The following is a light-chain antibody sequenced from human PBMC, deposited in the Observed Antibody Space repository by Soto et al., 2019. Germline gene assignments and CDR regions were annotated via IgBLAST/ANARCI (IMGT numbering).Light chain of an antibody. J-gene: IGKJ1*01. V-gene: IGKV1-39*01. CDR1: QAVGSY. CDR3: QQAYRAPGT. Sequence: DIQMTQSPSSLSASVGDRLTITCRASQAVGSYLNWFQQKAGKPPKLLIYASSKLERGVPSRFRGTGSGTDFTLTVSSLQPEDFATYYCQQAYRAPGTFGQGTKVEV. CDR2: ASS.